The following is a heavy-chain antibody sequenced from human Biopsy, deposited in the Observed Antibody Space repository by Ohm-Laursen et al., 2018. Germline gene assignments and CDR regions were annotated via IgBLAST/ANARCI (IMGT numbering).Heavy chain of an antibody. CDR3: ARATNSTGWPYYYFYGMDV. D-gene: IGHD2/OR15-2a*01. CDR1: GGSISRSSYY. V-gene: IGHV4-39*07. CDR2: IYYSGST. Sequence: GTLSLTCTVTGGSISRSSYYWDWIRQPPGKGLEWIGSIYYSGSTYYNPSLKSRVTISADTSKNQFSLRLNSVTAADTAVYYCARATNSTGWPYYYFYGMDVWGQGTTVTVSS. J-gene: IGHJ6*02.